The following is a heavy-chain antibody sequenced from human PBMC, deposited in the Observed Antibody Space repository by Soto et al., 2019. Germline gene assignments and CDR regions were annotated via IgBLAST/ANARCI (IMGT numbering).Heavy chain of an antibody. Sequence: QVQLVESGGGVVQPGRSLRLSCAASGFTFSSYGMHWVRQAPGKGLEWVAVISYDGSNKYYADSVKGRFTISRDNSKNPLYLQMNSLRAEDTAVYYCAKLLGGGATPYYYYFGMDVWGQGTTVTVSS. D-gene: IGHD1-26*01. CDR2: ISYDGSNK. CDR1: GFTFSSYG. J-gene: IGHJ6*02. CDR3: AKLLGGGATPYYYYFGMDV. V-gene: IGHV3-30*18.